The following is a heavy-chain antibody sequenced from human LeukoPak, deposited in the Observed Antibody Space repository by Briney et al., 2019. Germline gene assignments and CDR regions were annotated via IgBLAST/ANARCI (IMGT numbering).Heavy chain of an antibody. Sequence: SETLSLTCTVSGGSISSGRYYWSWIRQPAGKGLEWIGRIYTSGSTNYNPSLKSRVTISVDTSKNQFSLKLSSVTAAATAVYYCARVAAVAGTGNWFDPWGQGTLVTVSS. J-gene: IGHJ5*02. D-gene: IGHD6-19*01. CDR1: GGSISSGRYY. CDR2: IYTSGST. V-gene: IGHV4-61*02. CDR3: ARVAAVAGTGNWFDP.